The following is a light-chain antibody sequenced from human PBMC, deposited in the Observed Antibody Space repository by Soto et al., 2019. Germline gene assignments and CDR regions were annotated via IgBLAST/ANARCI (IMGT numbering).Light chain of an antibody. J-gene: IGKJ2*01. Sequence: EIVLTQSPGTLSLSPGERATLSCRASQSVSSSYLAWYQQKPGQAPRLLIYGASSRATDIPDRFSGSGSGTDFTLTINILEPEDFAVYYCQLYDSSLYTFGQGTKLEIK. CDR1: QSVSSSY. V-gene: IGKV3-20*01. CDR2: GAS. CDR3: QLYDSSLYT.